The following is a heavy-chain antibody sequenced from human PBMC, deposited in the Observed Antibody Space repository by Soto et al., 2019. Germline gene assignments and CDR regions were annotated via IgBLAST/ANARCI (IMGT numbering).Heavy chain of an antibody. D-gene: IGHD6-13*01. CDR1: GFTFSSYG. CDR3: ARDPIAAAVSGMDV. Sequence: PGGSLRLSCAASGFTFSSYGMHWVRQAPGKGLEWVAVIWYDGSNKYYADSVKGRFTISRDNSKNTLYLQMNSLRAEDTAVYYCARDPIAAAVSGMDVWGQGTTVTVSS. CDR2: IWYDGSNK. V-gene: IGHV3-33*01. J-gene: IGHJ6*02.